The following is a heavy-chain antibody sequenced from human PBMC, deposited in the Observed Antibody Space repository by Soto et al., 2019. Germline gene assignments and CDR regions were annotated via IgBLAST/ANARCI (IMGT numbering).Heavy chain of an antibody. CDR2: IIPIVSTT. CDR3: AREGSRGDLDAVDI. Sequence: QVQLVQSGAEVKKPGSSVKVSCKASGGTFSSYAISWVRRAPGQGLEWMGGIIPIVSTTNYAQKFQGRVTITADESTGTAYMELRSLRTEDTAVYYGAREGSRGDLDAVDIWGQGTMVTVSS. V-gene: IGHV1-69*01. D-gene: IGHD2-21*02. CDR1: GGTFSSYA. J-gene: IGHJ3*02.